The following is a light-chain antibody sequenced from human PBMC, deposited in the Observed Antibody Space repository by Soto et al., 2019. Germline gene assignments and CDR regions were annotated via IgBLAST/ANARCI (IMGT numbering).Light chain of an antibody. CDR1: QSVSTN. CDR3: HQYNNWPPWT. CDR2: GAS. J-gene: IGKJ1*01. V-gene: IGKV3-15*01. Sequence: ERVMTQSPATLSVSPGERAALSCRASQSVSTNLAWYQQQPGEAPRLLIYGASTRATGIPARFSGSGSGTEFTLTISSLQSEDFAVYYCHQYNNWPPWTFGQGTKVDIK.